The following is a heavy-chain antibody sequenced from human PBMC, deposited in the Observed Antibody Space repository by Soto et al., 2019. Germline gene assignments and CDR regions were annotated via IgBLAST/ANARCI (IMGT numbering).Heavy chain of an antibody. Sequence: QVQLQESGPGLVKPSQTLSLTCTVSGGSISSGGYYWSWIRQHPGKGLEWIGYIYYSGSTYYNPSLKGRVTISVDTSKNQVSLKLSSVTAADTAVYYCARDGRRIYGMDVWGQGTTVTVSS. J-gene: IGHJ6*02. CDR2: IYYSGST. CDR3: ARDGRRIYGMDV. V-gene: IGHV4-31*03. CDR1: GGSISSGGYY.